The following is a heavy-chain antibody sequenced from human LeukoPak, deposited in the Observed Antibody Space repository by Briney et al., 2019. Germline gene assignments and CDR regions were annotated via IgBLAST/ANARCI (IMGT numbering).Heavy chain of an antibody. CDR1: GGTFSSYA. V-gene: IGHV1-69*13. J-gene: IGHJ4*02. D-gene: IGHD3-10*01. CDR3: ARYYYGSGSYYYFDY. CDR2: IIPIFGTA. Sequence: SVKVSCTASGGTFSSYAISWVRQAPGQGLEWMGGIIPIFGTANYAQKFQGRVTFTADESTSTAYMELSSLRSEDTAVYYCARYYYGSGSYYYFDYWGQGTLVTVSS.